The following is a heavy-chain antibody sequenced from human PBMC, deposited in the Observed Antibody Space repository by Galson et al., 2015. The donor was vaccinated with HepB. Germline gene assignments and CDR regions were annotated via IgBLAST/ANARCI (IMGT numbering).Heavy chain of an antibody. Sequence: SVKVSCKASGGTFSSYAISWVRQAPGQGLEWMGGIIPIFGTANYAQKFQGRVTITADESTSTAYMELSSLRSEDTAVYYCARGDYYDSSGYYYDPAFDIWGQGTMVTVSS. CDR1: GGTFSSYA. V-gene: IGHV1-69*13. CDR2: IIPIFGTA. J-gene: IGHJ3*02. D-gene: IGHD3-22*01. CDR3: ARGDYYDSSGYYYDPAFDI.